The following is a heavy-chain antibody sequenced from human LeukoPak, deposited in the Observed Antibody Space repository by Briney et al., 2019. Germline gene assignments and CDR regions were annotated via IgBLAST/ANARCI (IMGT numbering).Heavy chain of an antibody. CDR1: GGSISNSDYY. CDR3: AKDLHLWQCPDY. J-gene: IGHJ4*02. Sequence: SETLSLTCTVSGGSISNSDYYRDWIRQPPGKGLEWIGSINYRGSTYYNPSLESRVTISVDTSKNQFSLKMSSVTAADTAVYYCAKDLHLWQCPDYWGQGTLVTVSS. V-gene: IGHV4-39*02. CDR2: INYRGST. D-gene: IGHD5/OR15-5a*01.